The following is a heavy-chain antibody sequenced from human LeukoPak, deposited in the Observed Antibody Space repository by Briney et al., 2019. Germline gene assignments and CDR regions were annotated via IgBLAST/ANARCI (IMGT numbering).Heavy chain of an antibody. V-gene: IGHV1-18*01. CDR1: GYTFTSYG. J-gene: IGHJ5*02. Sequence: ASVKVSCKASGYTFTSYGISWVRQAPGQGLEWMGWISAYNGNTNYAQKLQGRVAMTTDTSTSTAYMELRSLRSDDTAVYYCARAGAWIFGALNWFDPWGQGTLVTVSS. CDR2: ISAYNGNT. CDR3: ARAGAWIFGALNWFDP. D-gene: IGHD3-3*01.